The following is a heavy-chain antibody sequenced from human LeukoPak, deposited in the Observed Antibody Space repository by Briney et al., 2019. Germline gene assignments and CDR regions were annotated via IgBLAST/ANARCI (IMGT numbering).Heavy chain of an antibody. CDR1: GGSISSGDYY. D-gene: IGHD1-26*01. V-gene: IGHV4-30-4*08. CDR3: ATKGGVVGATNFDY. Sequence: SETLSLTCTVSGGSISSGDYYWSWIRQPPGKGLEWIGYIYYSGSTYYNPSLKSRVTISVDTSKSQFSLKLSSVTAADTAVYYCATKGGVVGATNFDYWGQGTLVTVSS. J-gene: IGHJ4*02. CDR2: IYYSGST.